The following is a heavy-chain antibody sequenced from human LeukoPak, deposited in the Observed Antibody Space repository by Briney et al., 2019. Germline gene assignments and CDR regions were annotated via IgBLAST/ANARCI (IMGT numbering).Heavy chain of an antibody. V-gene: IGHV1-46*01. D-gene: IGHD3-22*01. CDR2: INPSGGST. CDR1: GYTFTSYY. J-gene: IGHJ3*02. CDR3: ERVKPNSYDSSAYGTFDT. Sequence: GASVKVSCKASGYTFTSYYMHWVRQAPGQGLEWMGIINPSGGSTSYAQKFQGRVTMTRDTSTSTVYMELSSLRSEDTAVYYCERVKPNSYDSSAYGTFDTWGQGTMVTVSS.